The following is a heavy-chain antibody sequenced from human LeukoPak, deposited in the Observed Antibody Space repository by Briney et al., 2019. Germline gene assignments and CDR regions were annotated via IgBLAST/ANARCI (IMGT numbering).Heavy chain of an antibody. CDR1: GGSISSSSYY. Sequence: SETLSLTCTVSGGSISSSSYYWGWIRPPPGKGLEWIGSIYYSGSTNYNPSLKSRVTISVDTSKNQFSLKLSSVTAADTAVYYCARGTIFGVVIDYWGQGTLVTVSS. CDR3: ARGTIFGVVIDY. V-gene: IGHV4-39*07. CDR2: IYYSGST. D-gene: IGHD3-3*01. J-gene: IGHJ4*02.